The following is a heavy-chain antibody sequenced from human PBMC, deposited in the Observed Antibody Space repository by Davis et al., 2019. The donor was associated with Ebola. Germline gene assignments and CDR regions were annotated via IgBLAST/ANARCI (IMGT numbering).Heavy chain of an antibody. J-gene: IGHJ6*02. CDR1: GGTFSSYA. V-gene: IGHV1-69*13. Sequence: AASVKVSCKASGGTFSSYAISWVRQAPGQGLEWMGGIIPIFGTANYAQKFQGRVTITADESTSTADMELSSLRSEDTAVYYCARDSGFYYYYGMDVWGQGTTVTVSS. CDR3: ARDSGFYYYYGMDV. CDR2: IIPIFGTA.